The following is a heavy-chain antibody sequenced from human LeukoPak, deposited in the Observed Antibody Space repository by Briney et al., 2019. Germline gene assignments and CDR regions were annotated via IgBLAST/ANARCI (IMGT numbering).Heavy chain of an antibody. CDR2: IYYSGST. V-gene: IGHV4-59*01. D-gene: IGHD4-11*01. CDR3: ARTTEGGYSNGYFYYYYMDV. Sequence: PSETLSLTCTVSGGSISSYYWSWIRQPPGKGLEWIGYIYYSGSTNYKSSLKSRVTISVDTSKNRFSLKLSSVTAADTAVYYCARTTEGGYSNGYFYYYYMDVWGKGTTVTISS. J-gene: IGHJ6*03. CDR1: GGSISSYY.